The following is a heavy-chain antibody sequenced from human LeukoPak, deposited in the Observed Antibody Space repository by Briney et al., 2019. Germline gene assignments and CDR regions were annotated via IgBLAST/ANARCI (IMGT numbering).Heavy chain of an antibody. V-gene: IGHV1-2*02. CDR2: INPNSGGT. CDR3: ARTILGYSYGTDAFDI. J-gene: IGHJ3*02. Sequence: GASVTVSCKASGYTFTGYYMHWVRQAPGQGLEWMGWINPNSGGTNYAQKFQGRVTMTRDTSISTAYMELSRLRSDDTAVYYCARTILGYSYGTDAFDIWGQGTMVTVSS. CDR1: GYTFTGYY. D-gene: IGHD5-18*01.